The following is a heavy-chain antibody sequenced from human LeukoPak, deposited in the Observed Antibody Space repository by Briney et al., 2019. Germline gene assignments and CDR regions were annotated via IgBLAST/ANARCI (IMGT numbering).Heavy chain of an antibody. CDR2: INPNSGGT. V-gene: IGHV1-2*02. Sequence: ASVKVSCKASGYTFTGYYMHWVRQAPGQGLEWMGWINPNSGGTNYAQKFQGRVTMTRDTPISTAYMELSRLRSDDTAVYYCAKGPVVVTATPTPGDYWGQGTLVTVSS. CDR1: GYTFTGYY. CDR3: AKGPVVVTATPTPGDY. D-gene: IGHD2-21*02. J-gene: IGHJ4*02.